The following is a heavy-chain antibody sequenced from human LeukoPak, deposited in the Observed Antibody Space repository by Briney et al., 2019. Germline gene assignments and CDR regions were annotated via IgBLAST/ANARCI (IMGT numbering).Heavy chain of an antibody. Sequence: SETLSLTCAVYGGSFSGYYRSWIRQPPGKGLEWIGEINHSGSTNYNPSLRSRVTISVDTSKNQFSLKLSSVTAADTAVYYCARAPRGYSYGFRNWFDPWGQGTLVTVSS. CDR2: INHSGST. J-gene: IGHJ5*02. D-gene: IGHD5-18*01. CDR3: ARAPRGYSYGFRNWFDP. CDR1: GGSFSGYY. V-gene: IGHV4-34*01.